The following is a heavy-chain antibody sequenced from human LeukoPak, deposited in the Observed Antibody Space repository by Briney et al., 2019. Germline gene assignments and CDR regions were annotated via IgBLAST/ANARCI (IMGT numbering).Heavy chain of an antibody. CDR3: AKPYYYDSSGHFDL. D-gene: IGHD3-22*01. CDR2: IHYSGGT. V-gene: IGHV4-39*01. J-gene: IGHJ2*01. Sequence: SETLSLTCSVSGGSISSRNYYWGWIRQPPGKGLEWIGSIHYSGGTYYNPSLKSRVTISVDTSKNQFSLKLSSVTATDTAVYYCAKPYYYDSSGHFDLWGRGTLVTVSS. CDR1: GGSISSRNYY.